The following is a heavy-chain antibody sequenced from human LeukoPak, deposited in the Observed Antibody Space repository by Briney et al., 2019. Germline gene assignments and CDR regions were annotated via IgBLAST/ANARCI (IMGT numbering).Heavy chain of an antibody. CDR1: GYIFTSYW. J-gene: IGHJ4*02. Sequence: GESLQISCKGSGYIFTSYWISWVRQLPGKGLEWMGRIDPSDSYTNYSPSFQGHVTISADKSISTAYLQWSSLKASDTAMYYCARHRVARGAVGDWDYWGQGTLVTVSS. V-gene: IGHV5-10-1*01. CDR3: ARHRVARGAVGDWDY. D-gene: IGHD2-21*01. CDR2: IDPSDSYT.